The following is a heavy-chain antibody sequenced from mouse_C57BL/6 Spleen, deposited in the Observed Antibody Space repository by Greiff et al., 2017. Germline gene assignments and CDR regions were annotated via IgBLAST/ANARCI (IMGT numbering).Heavy chain of an antibody. CDR1: GYSITSGYY. D-gene: IGHD1-1*01. V-gene: IGHV3-6*01. CDR3: ASGGTTVPFDY. CDR2: ISYDGSN. J-gene: IGHJ2*01. Sequence: EVQLVESGPGLVKPSQSLSLTCSVTGYSITSGYYWNWIRQFPGNKLEWMGYISYDGSNNYNPSLKNRISITRDTSKNQFFLKVNSVTTEETATYYGASGGTTVPFDYWGQGTTLTVSS.